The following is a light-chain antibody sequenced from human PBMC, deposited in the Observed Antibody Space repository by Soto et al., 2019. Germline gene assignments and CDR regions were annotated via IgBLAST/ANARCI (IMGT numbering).Light chain of an antibody. J-gene: IGKJ1*01. V-gene: IGKV3-20*01. CDR1: QSVGDNL. CDR2: GAS. CDR3: HHYGCAPSP. Sequence: EMVLTQSPGTLSLSPGERATLSCRASQSVGDNLLAWYHQSPGQAPRLLIYGASSRATGIPDRFSGSGSGTDFTLTIDRLEPEYFSQDTCHHYGCAPSPLAQGPKV.